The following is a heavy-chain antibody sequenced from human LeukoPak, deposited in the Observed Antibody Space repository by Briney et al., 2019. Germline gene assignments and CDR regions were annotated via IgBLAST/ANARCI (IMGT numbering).Heavy chain of an antibody. CDR2: IYYSGST. J-gene: IGHJ4*02. D-gene: IGHD5-24*01. V-gene: IGHV4-59*01. Sequence: SETLSLTCTVSGGSISSYYWSWIRQPPGKRLEWIGYIYYSGSTNYNPSLKSRVTISVDTSKNQFSLKLSSVTAADTAVYYCARVQSGDRRDGYNYDYWGQGTLVTVSS. CDR3: ARVQSGDRRDGYNYDY. CDR1: GGSISSYY.